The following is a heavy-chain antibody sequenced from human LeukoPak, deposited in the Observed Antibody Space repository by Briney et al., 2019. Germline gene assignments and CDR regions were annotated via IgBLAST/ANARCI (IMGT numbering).Heavy chain of an antibody. CDR1: GYTFTGYY. Sequence: ASVKVSCKASGYTFTGYYTHWVRQAPGQGLEWMGWINPNSGGTNYAQKFQGRVTMTRDTSISTAYMELSRLRSDDTAVYYCARGGMRWLQLPENDYWGQGTLVTVSS. V-gene: IGHV1-2*02. J-gene: IGHJ4*02. D-gene: IGHD5-24*01. CDR2: INPNSGGT. CDR3: ARGGMRWLQLPENDY.